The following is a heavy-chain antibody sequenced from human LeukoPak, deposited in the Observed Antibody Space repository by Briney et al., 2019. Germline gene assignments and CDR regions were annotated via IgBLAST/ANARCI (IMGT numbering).Heavy chain of an antibody. V-gene: IGHV4-34*01. Sequence: SETLSLTCAVYGGSFSGYYWSWIRQPPGKGLEWIGEINHSGSTYYNPSLKSRVTISVDTSKNQFSLKLTSVTAADTAIYFCATNSIPARPNWFDPWGQGTLVTVSS. J-gene: IGHJ5*02. CDR3: ATNSIPARPNWFDP. D-gene: IGHD6-6*01. CDR2: INHSGST. CDR1: GGSFSGYY.